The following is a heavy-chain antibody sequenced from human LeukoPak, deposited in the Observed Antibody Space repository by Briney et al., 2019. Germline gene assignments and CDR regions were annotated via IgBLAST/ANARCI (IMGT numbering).Heavy chain of an antibody. CDR1: GYTFTSYG. D-gene: IGHD3-22*01. J-gene: IGHJ4*02. V-gene: IGHV1-18*01. Sequence: GASVKVSCKASGYTFTSYGISWVRQAPGQGLEWMGWISAYNGNTNYAQKLQGRVTMTTDTSTSTAYMELRSLRSDDTAVYYCARDRSPGYYDSSGYPEFDYWGREPWSPSPQ. CDR2: ISAYNGNT. CDR3: ARDRSPGYYDSSGYPEFDY.